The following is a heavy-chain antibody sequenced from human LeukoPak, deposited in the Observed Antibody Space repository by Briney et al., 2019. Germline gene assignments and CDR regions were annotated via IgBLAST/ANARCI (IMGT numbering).Heavy chain of an antibody. CDR2: INTNSGGT. V-gene: IGHV1-2*02. CDR1: GYTFTGYY. CDR3: ARDREGGPINY. J-gene: IGHJ4*02. Sequence: GASVKVSCKASGYTFTGYYMHWVRQAPAQGLEWMGWINTNSGGTNYAQKFQGRVTMSRDTSISTAYMELSRLRSDDTAVYSCARDREGGPINYWGQGTLVTVSS. D-gene: IGHD3-16*01.